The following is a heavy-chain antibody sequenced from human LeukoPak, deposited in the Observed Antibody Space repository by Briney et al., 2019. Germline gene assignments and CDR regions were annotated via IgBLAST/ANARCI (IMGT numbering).Heavy chain of an antibody. CDR2: ISGSGGST. CDR1: GFSFSNYA. CDR3: ASLYGSGSYVAYYYGMDV. D-gene: IGHD3-10*01. Sequence: PGGSLRLSCVSSGFSFSNYAMSWVRQAPGKGLEWVSSISGSGGSTHYADSVKGRFTISRDNAKNSLYLQMNSLRDEDTAVYYCASLYGSGSYVAYYYGMDVWGQGTTVTVSS. J-gene: IGHJ6*02. V-gene: IGHV3-23*01.